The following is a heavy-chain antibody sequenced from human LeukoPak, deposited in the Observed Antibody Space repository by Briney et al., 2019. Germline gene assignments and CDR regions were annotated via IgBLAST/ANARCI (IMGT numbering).Heavy chain of an antibody. D-gene: IGHD6-13*01. Sequence: SETLSLTCTVSGGSISSGDYYWSWIRQPPGKGLEWIGYTYYSGSTYYNPSLKSRVTISVDTSKNQFSLKLSSVTAADTAVYYCARAAGGDWFDPWGQGTLVTVSS. J-gene: IGHJ5*02. CDR1: GGSISSGDYY. V-gene: IGHV4-30-4*01. CDR3: ARAAGGDWFDP. CDR2: TYYSGST.